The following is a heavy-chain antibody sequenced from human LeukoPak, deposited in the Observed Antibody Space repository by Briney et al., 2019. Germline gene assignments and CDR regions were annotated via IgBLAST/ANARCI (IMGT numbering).Heavy chain of an antibody. CDR2: IYHSGST. J-gene: IGHJ4*02. D-gene: IGHD3-10*01. V-gene: IGHV4-4*02. CDR1: GGSISSSNW. Sequence: KPSETLSLTCAVSGGSISSSNWWSWVRQPPGKGLEWIGEIYHSGSTNYNPSLKSRVTISVDTSKNQFSLKLSSVIAADTAVYYCARQGRARIYYYGSGSYSYYFDYWGQGTLVTVSS. CDR3: ARQGRARIYYYGSGSYSYYFDY.